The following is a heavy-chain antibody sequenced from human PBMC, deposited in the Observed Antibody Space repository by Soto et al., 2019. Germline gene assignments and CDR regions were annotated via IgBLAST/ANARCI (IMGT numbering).Heavy chain of an antibody. D-gene: IGHD6-13*01. CDR2: ISGYNGNT. Sequence: ASVKVSCKASGYTFISYGISWVRQAPGQGLEWMGWISGYNGNTNYAQRFLGRVTMTTDTSTSTAYMEMRSLRSDDTAVYYCARDFSDRFSRSSHYFDYWGQGTLVTVSS. CDR3: ARDFSDRFSRSSHYFDY. J-gene: IGHJ4*02. V-gene: IGHV1-18*01. CDR1: GYTFISYG.